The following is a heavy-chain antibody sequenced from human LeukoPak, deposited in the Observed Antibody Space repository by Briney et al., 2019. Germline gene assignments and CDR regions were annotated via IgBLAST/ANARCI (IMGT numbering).Heavy chain of an antibody. CDR1: GFSISTSGVG. Sequence: ESGPTLVNPTQTLTLTCAFSGFSISTSGVGVGWIRRPPGKALAWLAIFYWDDDKRYSPSLKTRLTITRDTSKNQVVLTMANMDPMDTATYCCAHSLRADNCAGGSCYYFDQWGQGTLVTVSS. D-gene: IGHD2-15*01. J-gene: IGHJ4*02. V-gene: IGHV2-5*02. CDR3: AHSLRADNCAGGSCYYFDQ. CDR2: FYWDDDK.